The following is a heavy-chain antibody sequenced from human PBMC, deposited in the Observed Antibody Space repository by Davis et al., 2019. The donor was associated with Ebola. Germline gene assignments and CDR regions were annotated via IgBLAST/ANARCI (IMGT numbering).Heavy chain of an antibody. V-gene: IGHV1-69*04. Sequence: AASVKVSCKASGYTFTSYGISWVRQAPGQGLEWMGRIIPILGIANYAQKFQGRVTITADKSTSTAYMELSSLRSEDTAVYYCARAPQELLSWYFDLWGRGTLVTVSS. D-gene: IGHD3-10*01. CDR1: GYTFTSYG. CDR3: ARAPQELLSWYFDL. CDR2: IIPILGIA. J-gene: IGHJ2*01.